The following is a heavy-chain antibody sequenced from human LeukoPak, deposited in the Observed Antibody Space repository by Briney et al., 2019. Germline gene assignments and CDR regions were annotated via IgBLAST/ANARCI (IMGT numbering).Heavy chain of an antibody. J-gene: IGHJ4*02. Sequence: PGGSLRLSCAASGFIFNSHNMIWLRQAPGKGLEWVSSISTSRGKTYYADSLKGRFTISRDSAKNSLYLQMNSLRVEDTAVYYCARDRWEDWLPYYWGQRSLVTVSS. CDR3: ARDRWEDWLPYY. CDR1: GFIFNSHN. CDR2: ISTSRGKT. V-gene: IGHV3-21*01. D-gene: IGHD3/OR15-3a*01.